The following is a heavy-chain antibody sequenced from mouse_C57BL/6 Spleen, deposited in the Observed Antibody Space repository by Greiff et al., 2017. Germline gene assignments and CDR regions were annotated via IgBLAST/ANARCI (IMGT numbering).Heavy chain of an antibody. CDR1: GYTFTSYW. V-gene: IGHV1-52*01. Sequence: QVQLQQPGAELVRPGSSVKLSCKASGYTFTSYWMHWVKQRPIQGLEWIGNIDPSDSETHYNQKFKDKATLTVDKSSSTAYMQLSSLTSEDSAVYYCARGRSTMVTTSYFDVWGTGTTVTVSS. CDR3: ARGRSTMVTTSYFDV. D-gene: IGHD2-2*01. J-gene: IGHJ1*03. CDR2: IDPSDSET.